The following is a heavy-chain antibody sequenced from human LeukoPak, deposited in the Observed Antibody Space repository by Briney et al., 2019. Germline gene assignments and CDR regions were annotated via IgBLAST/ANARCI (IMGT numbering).Heavy chain of an antibody. D-gene: IGHD6-19*01. Sequence: GASVKLSCKASGYTFTSYGISWVRQAPGQGLEWMGWISAYNGNTNYAQKLQGRVTMTTDTSTSTAYMELRSLGSDDTAVYYCARDRSSGWTGVFDYWGQGTLVSVSS. CDR1: GYTFTSYG. CDR3: ARDRSSGWTGVFDY. CDR2: ISAYNGNT. V-gene: IGHV1-18*01. J-gene: IGHJ4*02.